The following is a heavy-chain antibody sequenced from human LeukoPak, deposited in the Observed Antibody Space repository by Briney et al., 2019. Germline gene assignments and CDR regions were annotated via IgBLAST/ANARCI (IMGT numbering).Heavy chain of an antibody. CDR3: SRSALTSDSSGALSYLDY. D-gene: IGHD6-19*01. CDR2: ISYDGSNK. V-gene: IGHV3-30*04. Sequence: LRRSCAASGFTFSSYAMHWVRQAPGKGLGGVAVISYDGSNKYYAASVKGRFTISRENSKNKLYLQMNSMRAADSAVYYWSRSALTSDSSGALSYLDYWGQGTLVTVSS. J-gene: IGHJ4*02. CDR1: GFTFSSYA.